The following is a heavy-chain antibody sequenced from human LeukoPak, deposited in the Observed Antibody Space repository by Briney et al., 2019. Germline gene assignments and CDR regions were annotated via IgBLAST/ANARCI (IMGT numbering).Heavy chain of an antibody. CDR2: ISAHNGNT. CDR3: ARDPSLALYTGGMEAFDI. CDR1: GYTFTTYG. V-gene: IGHV1-18*01. J-gene: IGHJ3*02. Sequence: ASVKVSCKASGYTFTTYGISWVRQAPGQGLEWMGWISAHNGNTNYAQKVQDRVSMTTDTSTSTAFMELRSLRSDDTAIYYCARDPSLALYTGGMEAFDIWGRGTMVTVSS. D-gene: IGHD3-16*01.